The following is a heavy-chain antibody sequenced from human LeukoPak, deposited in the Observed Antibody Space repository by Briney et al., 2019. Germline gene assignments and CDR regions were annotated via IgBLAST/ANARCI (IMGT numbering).Heavy chain of an antibody. Sequence: PSETLSLTCTVSGGSISSGGYYWSWIRQHPGKGPEWIGYIYYSGSTYYNPSLKSRVTISVDTSKNQFSLKLSSVTAADTAVYYCARLLTPNGYYFDYWGRGTLVTISS. CDR1: GGSISSGGYY. J-gene: IGHJ4*02. CDR2: IYYSGST. CDR3: ARLLTPNGYYFDY. D-gene: IGHD1-26*01. V-gene: IGHV4-31*03.